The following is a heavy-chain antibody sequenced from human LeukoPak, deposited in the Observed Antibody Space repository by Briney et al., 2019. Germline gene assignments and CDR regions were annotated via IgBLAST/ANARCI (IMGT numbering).Heavy chain of an antibody. CDR1: GYTFTSYD. CDR3: AVTKGAYYYDSSGYYRNWFDP. Sequence: ASVKVSCKSSGYTFTSYDIHWVRPATGQGLEWMGWMNPNSCNTGYAQQFQGRVTMTRNTSISTAYMELSSLRSEDTAVYYCAVTKGAYYYDSSGYYRNWFDPWGQGTLVTVSS. J-gene: IGHJ5*02. V-gene: IGHV1-8*01. D-gene: IGHD3-22*01. CDR2: MNPNSCNT.